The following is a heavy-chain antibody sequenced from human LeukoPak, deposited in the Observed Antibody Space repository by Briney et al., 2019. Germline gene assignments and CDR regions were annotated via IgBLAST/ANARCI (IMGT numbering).Heavy chain of an antibody. CDR1: GYTFTGYY. V-gene: IGHV1-2*02. J-gene: IGHJ3*02. CDR2: INPNSGDT. D-gene: IGHD3-22*01. Sequence: ASVKVSCKTSGYTFTGYYIHWVRQAPGQGLEWMGWINPNSGDTNYAQKFQGRVSMTGDTSISTAYMELSRLRSDDTAVYYCARTLVVINDAFDIWGKGTTVTVSS. CDR3: ARTLVVINDAFDI.